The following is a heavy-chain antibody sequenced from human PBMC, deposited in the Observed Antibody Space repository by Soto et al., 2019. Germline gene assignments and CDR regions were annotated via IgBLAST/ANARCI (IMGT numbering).Heavy chain of an antibody. J-gene: IGHJ5*02. Sequence: QVQLQESGPGLVRPSETLSLTCTVSGGSVRSGRYYWGWIRQPPGKGLEWIGYVYYSGNTNYNPSLKSRATISIDTSKNEFSLTLTSVTAADTAVYYCARRSDYFDPWGQGTLVTVSS. D-gene: IGHD4-17*01. CDR2: VYYSGNT. CDR3: ARRSDYFDP. CDR1: GGSVRSGRYY. V-gene: IGHV4-61*01.